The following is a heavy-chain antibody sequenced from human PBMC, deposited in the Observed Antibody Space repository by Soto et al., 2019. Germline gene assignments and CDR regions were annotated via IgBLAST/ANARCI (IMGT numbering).Heavy chain of an antibody. V-gene: IGHV3-23*01. D-gene: IGHD5-12*01. CDR3: AKNGRGYSGLYYGMDV. CDR2: ISGSGGST. CDR1: GLTFSSYA. J-gene: IGHJ6*02. Sequence: GGSLRLSCAASGLTFSSYAMSWVRQAPGKGLEWVSAISGSGGSTYYADSVKGRFTISRDNSKNTLYLQMNSLRAEDTAVYYCAKNGRGYSGLYYGMDVWGQGTTVTVSS.